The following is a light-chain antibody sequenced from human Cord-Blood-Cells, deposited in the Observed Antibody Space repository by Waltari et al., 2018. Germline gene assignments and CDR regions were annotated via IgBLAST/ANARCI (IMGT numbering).Light chain of an antibody. CDR3: CSYAGSSTFV. J-gene: IGLJ1*01. Sequence: QPALPQPASVSGSPGQSITISCTGTTSDVGSYNHVSWYQHHPGKAPKLMVYEVSKRPSGVSNRFSGSKSGNTASLTISGLQAEDEADYYCCSYAGSSTFVFGTGTKVTVL. V-gene: IGLV2-23*02. CDR2: EVS. CDR1: TSDVGSYNH.